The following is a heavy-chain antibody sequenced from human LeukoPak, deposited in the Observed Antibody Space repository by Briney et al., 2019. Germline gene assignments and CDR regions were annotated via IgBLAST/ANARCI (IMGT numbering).Heavy chain of an antibody. V-gene: IGHV1-2*02. Sequence: ASVTDSFKPSVYTLTYYDIHWVRQSPGQGLEWMGWINPRSGNTKYGQKFQGRVTMTRDTSINTVYMKLSSLTSDDTAVYYCARESIELWDYWGQGTLVTVSS. J-gene: IGHJ4*02. CDR3: ARESIELWDY. D-gene: IGHD5-18*01. CDR1: VYTLTYYD. CDR2: INPRSGNT.